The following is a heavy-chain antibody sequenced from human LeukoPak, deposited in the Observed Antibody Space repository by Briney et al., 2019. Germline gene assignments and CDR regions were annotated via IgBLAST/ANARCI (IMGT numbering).Heavy chain of an antibody. J-gene: IGHJ4*02. CDR1: GFTVSSSY. D-gene: IGHD4-23*01. CDR2: IYGGGST. V-gene: IGHV3-53*01. Sequence: PGGSPRLSCAASGFTVSSSYMNWVRQAPGKGLEWVSLIYGGGSTYYADSVKGRFTISRDNSKNTLYLQMNSLRAEDTAVYYCARRGDGGRSFDYWGQGTLVTVSS. CDR3: ARRGDGGRSFDY.